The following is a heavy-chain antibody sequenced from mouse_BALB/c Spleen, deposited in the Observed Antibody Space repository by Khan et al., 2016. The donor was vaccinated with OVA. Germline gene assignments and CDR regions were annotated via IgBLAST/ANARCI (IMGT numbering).Heavy chain of an antibody. Sequence: EVQLQESGPGLVKPSQSLSLTCTVTGYSITSGYAWNWIRQFPGNKLEWMGYISYSGCTSYNPSLKSRFSISRDTSKNQLFLHLNSVTTRDTATYNCERENYYGYYVGYWGQGTTLTGSS. V-gene: IGHV3-2*02. D-gene: IGHD1-1*01. CDR1: GYSITSGYA. J-gene: IGHJ2*01. CDR3: ERENYYGYYVGY. CDR2: ISYSGCT.